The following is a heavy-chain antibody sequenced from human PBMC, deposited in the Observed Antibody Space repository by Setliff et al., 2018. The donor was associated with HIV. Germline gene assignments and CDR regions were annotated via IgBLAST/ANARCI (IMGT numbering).Heavy chain of an antibody. Sequence: SETLSLPCSVSGDSISDTPYYWGWLRQPPGKGLEWIGNIYHSGSTLYKPSLKSRVTMSVDTSKNQFSLKLNSVTAADTAVYHCARLSSYRSSSYYFDYWGQGALVTVSS. J-gene: IGHJ4*02. CDR1: GDSISDTPYY. D-gene: IGHD6-6*01. V-gene: IGHV4-39*01. CDR2: IYHSGST. CDR3: ARLSSYRSSSYYFDY.